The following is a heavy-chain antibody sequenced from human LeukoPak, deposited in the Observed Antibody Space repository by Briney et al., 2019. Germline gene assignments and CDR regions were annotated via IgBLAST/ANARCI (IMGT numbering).Heavy chain of an antibody. J-gene: IGHJ6*03. V-gene: IGHV4-34*01. D-gene: IGHD6-19*01. Sequence: PSETLSLTCAVYGGSFSAYYWNWIRQPPGKGLEWIGEINHSRSTNYNPSLKSRVTLSIDTSKNQFSLRLSSVTAADTAVYYCARAYSSGWDYYYYYYMDVWGKGTTVTISS. CDR2: INHSRST. CDR1: GGSFSAYY. CDR3: ARAYSSGWDYYYYYYMDV.